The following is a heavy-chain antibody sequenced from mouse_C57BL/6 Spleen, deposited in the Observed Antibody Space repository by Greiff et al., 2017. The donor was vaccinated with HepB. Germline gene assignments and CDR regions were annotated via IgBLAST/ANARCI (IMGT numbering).Heavy chain of an antibody. D-gene: IGHD2-1*01. CDR3: ARNYYAPNAMDY. V-gene: IGHV5-17*01. J-gene: IGHJ4*01. CDR2: ISSGSSTI. Sequence: DVMLVESGGGLVKPGGSLKLSCAASGFTFSDYGMHWVRQAPEKGLEWVAYISSGSSTIYYADTVKGRFTLSRDNAKNTLFLQMTSLRSEDTAMYYCARNYYAPNAMDYWGQGTSVTVSS. CDR1: GFTFSDYG.